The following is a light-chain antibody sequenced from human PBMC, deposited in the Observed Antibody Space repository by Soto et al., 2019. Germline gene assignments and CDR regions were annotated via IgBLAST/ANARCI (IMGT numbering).Light chain of an antibody. V-gene: IGKV1-6*01. CDR2: GAS. Sequence: AIQMTQSPSSLSASVGDRVTITCRASQVIRNDLGWYQQKPGKAPKLLIFGASNLQSGVPSRFSSSGSGTDFTLTITSLQPEDFATNYCLHDPNYPWTFGQGTQVDIK. CDR1: QVIRND. CDR3: LHDPNYPWT. J-gene: IGKJ1*01.